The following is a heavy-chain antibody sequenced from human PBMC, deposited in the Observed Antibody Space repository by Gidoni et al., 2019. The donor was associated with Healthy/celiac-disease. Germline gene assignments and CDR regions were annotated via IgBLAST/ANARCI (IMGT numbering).Heavy chain of an antibody. V-gene: IGHV3-53*01. D-gene: IGHD3-10*01. CDR2: IYSGGST. J-gene: IGHJ6*02. Sequence: EVQLVESGGGLIQPGGSLRLSCAASGFTVSSNYMSWVRQAPGKGLEWVSVIYSGGSTYYADSVKGRFTISRDNSKNTLYLQMNSLRAEDTAVYYCATTSGTYYYGSGSYINYYYGMDVWGQGTTVTVSS. CDR1: GFTVSSNY. CDR3: ATTSGTYYYGSGSYINYYYGMDV.